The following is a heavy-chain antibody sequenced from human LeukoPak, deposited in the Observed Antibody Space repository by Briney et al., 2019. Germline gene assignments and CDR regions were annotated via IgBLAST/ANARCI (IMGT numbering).Heavy chain of an antibody. CDR1: GFTFSSYS. CDR3: AMTRDAFDI. V-gene: IGHV3-21*01. J-gene: IGHJ3*02. CDR2: ISSSSSHI. Sequence: GGSLRLSCAASGFTFSSYSMNWVRQAPGKGLEWVSSISSSSSHIYYADSVKGRFTISRDNAKNSLYLQMNSLRAEDTAVYYCAMTRDAFDIWGQGTMVTVSS.